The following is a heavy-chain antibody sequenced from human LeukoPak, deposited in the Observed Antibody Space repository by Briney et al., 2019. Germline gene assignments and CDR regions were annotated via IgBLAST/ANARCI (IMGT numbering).Heavy chain of an antibody. Sequence: GGSLRLSCAVSEFTFNTYAMSWVRQAPGKGPAWVSAIGSSGSSTYYADSVKGRFIISRDNSKNTLYLQMNSLTVDDTAVYYCAKHIGYCSGGTCYYDYWGQGTLVTVSS. V-gene: IGHV3-23*01. CDR2: IGSSGSST. CDR3: AKHIGYCSGGTCYYDY. J-gene: IGHJ4*02. D-gene: IGHD2-15*01. CDR1: EFTFNTYA.